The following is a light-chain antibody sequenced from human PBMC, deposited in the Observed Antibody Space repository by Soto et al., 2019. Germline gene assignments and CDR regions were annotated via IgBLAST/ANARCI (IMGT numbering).Light chain of an antibody. V-gene: IGKV1-5*01. CDR1: ENISRW. CDR3: QQYHSYSRT. Sequence: IQMTQSPSTLPASVGDRVTITCRASENISRWLAWYQQKPGKAPKLLIYDASRLESGVPSRFSGRGSGTEFTLTISSLQPDDIATYYCQQYHSYSRTFGQGTKVDIK. J-gene: IGKJ1*01. CDR2: DAS.